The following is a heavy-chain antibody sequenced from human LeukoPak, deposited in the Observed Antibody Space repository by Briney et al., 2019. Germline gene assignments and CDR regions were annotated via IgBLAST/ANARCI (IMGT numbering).Heavy chain of an antibody. V-gene: IGHV1-2*02. CDR1: GYTFTGYF. CDR2: INPNSGGT. J-gene: IGHJ5*02. CDR3: ARAREYSTLGDWFDP. Sequence: ASVKVSCKASGYTFTGYFIHWVRQAPGQSLGWMGWINPNSGGTSYAQKFQGRVTLSRDTSISTAYMELSGLRADDTAVYYCARAREYSTLGDWFDPWGQGTLVTVSS. D-gene: IGHD2/OR15-2a*01.